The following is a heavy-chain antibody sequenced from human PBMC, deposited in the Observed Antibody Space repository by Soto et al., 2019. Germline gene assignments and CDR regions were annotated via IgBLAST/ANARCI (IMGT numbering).Heavy chain of an antibody. CDR3: VKDEVVVVVAATFDY. D-gene: IGHD2-15*01. CDR2: IWYDGSNK. V-gene: IGHV3-33*06. Sequence: GGSLRLSCAVSGFTFSDYAMHWVRQAPGKGLEWVALIWYDGSNKYYVDSVKGRFTISRDNSKNTLYLQMNSLRAEDTAVYYCVKDEVVVVVAATFDYWGQGTLVTVSS. J-gene: IGHJ4*02. CDR1: GFTFSDYA.